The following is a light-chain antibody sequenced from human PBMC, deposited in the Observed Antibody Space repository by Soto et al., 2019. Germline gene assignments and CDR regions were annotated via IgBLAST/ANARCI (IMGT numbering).Light chain of an antibody. Sequence: QSVLPQPASVSGSPGQSITISCTRTSSDVGGYDYVSWYQQPPGKAPKLIIYDVSDRPSGVSSRFSGSKSGNTASLTISGLQDEDEADYYCISYSSSSTYVFGTGTKVTVL. CDR3: ISYSSSSTYV. CDR2: DVS. CDR1: SSDVGGYDY. V-gene: IGLV2-14*01. J-gene: IGLJ1*01.